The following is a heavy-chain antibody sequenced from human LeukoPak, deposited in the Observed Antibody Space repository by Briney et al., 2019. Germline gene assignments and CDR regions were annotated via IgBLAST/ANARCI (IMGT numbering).Heavy chain of an antibody. V-gene: IGHV1-46*01. J-gene: IGHJ4*02. D-gene: IGHD2-21*02. CDR1: GGTFSSYA. Sequence: ASVKVSCKSSGGTFSSYAIIWVRQAPGQGLEWMGIINPSGGSTNYAQKFQGRVTMTRDTSTSTVYMELSSLRSEDTAVYYCARSKCGGDCYSDYFDYWGQGTLVTVSS. CDR3: ARSKCGGDCYSDYFDY. CDR2: INPSGGST.